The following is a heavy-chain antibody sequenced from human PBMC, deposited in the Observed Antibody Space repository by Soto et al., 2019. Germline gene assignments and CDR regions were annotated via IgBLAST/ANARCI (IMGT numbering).Heavy chain of an antibody. V-gene: IGHV3-73*02. CDR3: CRRVKGGYYYYGFDV. D-gene: IGHD3-16*01. CDR2: IRSKANGYAT. Sequence: EMQLVESGGGLVQPGGSLKLSCAASGFDFSGSAMHWVRQPSGKGLEWVGRIRSKANGYATAYGASESGSLTISRDDSNNPTYLQLHSLNPDNTAVYYCCRRVKGGYYYYGFDVWGQGTAVIVSS. J-gene: IGHJ6*02. CDR1: GFDFSGSA.